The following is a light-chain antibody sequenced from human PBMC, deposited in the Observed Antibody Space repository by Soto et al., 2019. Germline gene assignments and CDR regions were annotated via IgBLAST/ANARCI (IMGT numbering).Light chain of an antibody. V-gene: IGKV1-5*03. CDR1: QSISSW. J-gene: IGKJ1*01. Sequence: VSVDDRGTITCRASQSISSWLAWYQQKPGKAPKLLIYGASSLESGVPPRFSGDGSETDFTLTISSLQRDDFGTYYCQQYSRLWAFGQGTKVDIK. CDR2: GAS. CDR3: QQYSRLWA.